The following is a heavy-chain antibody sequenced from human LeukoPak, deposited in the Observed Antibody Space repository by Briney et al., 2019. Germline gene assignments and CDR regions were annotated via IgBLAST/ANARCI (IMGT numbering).Heavy chain of an antibody. CDR1: GYTFSDYN. CDR2: IDTEDGET. D-gene: IGHD3-10*01. J-gene: IGHJ6*04. V-gene: IGHV1-69-2*01. CDR3: TTDRVDRSFDV. Sequence: ATVKISCKASGYTFSDYNIHWVQYAPGKGLEWMGRIDTEDGETIYAERFQGRVTITADTSTNTAYMELTSLRSDDTAVYYCTTDRVDRSFDVRGKGTAVSVSS.